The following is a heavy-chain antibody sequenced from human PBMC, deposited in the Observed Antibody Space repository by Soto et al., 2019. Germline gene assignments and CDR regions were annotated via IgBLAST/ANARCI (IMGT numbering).Heavy chain of an antibody. CDR3: ARRDSLSVIDY. D-gene: IGHD2-21*02. Sequence: RGESLKISCKGSGYKFSTYWIDWVRQMPGKGLEWMGIIYPGDSDTRYSPSFQGQVTISADKSSSTAYLQWHSLKASDTAMYFCARRDSLSVIDYWGQGTLVTVSS. V-gene: IGHV5-51*01. CDR2: IYPGDSDT. CDR1: GYKFSTYW. J-gene: IGHJ4*02.